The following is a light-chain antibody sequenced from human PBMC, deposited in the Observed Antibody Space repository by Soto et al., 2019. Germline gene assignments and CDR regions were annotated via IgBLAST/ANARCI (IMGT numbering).Light chain of an antibody. J-gene: IGKJ1*01. Sequence: DIQITQSPSSLSASLGDTVTISRRASQSFTDWLAWYQQKPGKAPKLLIYDASTLESGVPSRFSGSGSGTEFTLTISSLQPDDFATYYCQQYNDYLWTFGQGTKVDIK. V-gene: IGKV1-5*01. CDR2: DAS. CDR3: QQYNDYLWT. CDR1: QSFTDW.